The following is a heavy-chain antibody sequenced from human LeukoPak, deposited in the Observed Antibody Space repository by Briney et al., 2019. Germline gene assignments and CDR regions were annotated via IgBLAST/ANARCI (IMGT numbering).Heavy chain of an antibody. J-gene: IGHJ6*02. D-gene: IGHD6-13*01. V-gene: IGHV1-2*02. Sequence: GASVKVSCKASGYTFTGHYMHWARQAPGQGLEWMGWINPKTGDRHSAQNFQGRVTMTRDTSISTAYMELSRLRSDDTAVYYCARRSSFRAQGRGYYGMDVWGQGTTVTVSS. CDR3: ARRSSFRAQGRGYYGMDV. CDR1: GYTFTGHY. CDR2: INPKTGDR.